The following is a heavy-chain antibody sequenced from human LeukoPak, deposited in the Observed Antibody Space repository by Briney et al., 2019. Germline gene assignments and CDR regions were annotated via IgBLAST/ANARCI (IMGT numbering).Heavy chain of an antibody. D-gene: IGHD6-13*01. CDR3: ARDSSTTWYVSYGMDV. V-gene: IGHV3-48*02. CDR2: ISSGSSTI. Sequence: QPGGFLRLSCAASGFTFSSYSMNWVRQAPGKGLEWVSYISSGSSTIYYADSVKGRFTISRDNAKNSLYLQMNSLRDEDTAVYYCARDSSTTWYVSYGMDVWGQGTTVTVSS. CDR1: GFTFSSYS. J-gene: IGHJ6*02.